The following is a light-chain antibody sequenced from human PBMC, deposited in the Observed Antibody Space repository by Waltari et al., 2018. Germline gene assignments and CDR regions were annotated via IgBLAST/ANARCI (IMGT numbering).Light chain of an antibody. CDR3: QQGYSFPFS. V-gene: IGKV1-16*01. CDR1: KGIGYN. Sequence: DMQMTQSQSSPSASLGDTVTITCQSSKGIGYNLNWCQQKPGKAPKLLIYRASGLQSGIPSRFSGSGAGTDFTLTISSLQPEDFATYYCQQGYSFPFSFGQGTTVEIK. J-gene: IGKJ2*03. CDR2: RAS.